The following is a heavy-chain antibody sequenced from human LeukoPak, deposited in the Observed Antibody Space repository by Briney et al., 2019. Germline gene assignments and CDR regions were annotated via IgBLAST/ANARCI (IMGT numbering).Heavy chain of an antibody. CDR2: INPTGGST. D-gene: IGHD6-6*01. CDR3: ARTAARRFDY. J-gene: IGHJ4*02. V-gene: IGHV1-46*01. Sequence: ASVKVSCKASGYTFTGYYMHWVRQAPGQGLEWMGIINPTGGSTTYAQKFQGRVTMTRDTSTSTVYMELSSLRSDDTAVYYCARTAARRFDYWGQGTLVTVSS. CDR1: GYTFTGYY.